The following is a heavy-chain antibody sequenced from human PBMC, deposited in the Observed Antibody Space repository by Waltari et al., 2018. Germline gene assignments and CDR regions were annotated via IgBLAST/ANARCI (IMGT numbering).Heavy chain of an antibody. D-gene: IGHD3-3*01. V-gene: IGHV1-8*01. CDR1: GYTFTSYD. CDR2: MNPNSGNT. CDR3: ARSGQFYWYFDL. Sequence: QVQLVQSGAEVKKPGASVKVSCKASGYTFTSYDINWVRQATGQGLEWMGWMNPNSGNTGYAQKFQGRLTISKDTSKSQVVLTMTNMDPVDTATYYCARSGQFYWYFDLWGRGTLVTVSS. J-gene: IGHJ2*01.